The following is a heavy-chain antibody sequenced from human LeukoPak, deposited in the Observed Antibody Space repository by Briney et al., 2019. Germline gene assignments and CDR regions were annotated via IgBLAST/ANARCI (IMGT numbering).Heavy chain of an antibody. CDR2: IYYSGST. J-gene: IGHJ3*02. V-gene: IGHV4-39*01. CDR3: ARNMTAISRLDVFDI. D-gene: IGHD2-21*02. CDR1: GGSMSSSGQY. Sequence: PSETLSLICTVSGGSMSSSGQYWGWIRQSPVKGLEWIGSIYYSGSTYYNPSLKSRVTISVGTSKNQFSLELTSVTAADTAIYYCARNMTAISRLDVFDIWGPGTMVTVS.